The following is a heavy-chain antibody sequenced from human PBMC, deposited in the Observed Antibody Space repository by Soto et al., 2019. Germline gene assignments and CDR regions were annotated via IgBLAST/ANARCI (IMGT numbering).Heavy chain of an antibody. J-gene: IGHJ4*02. CDR1: GFSVGSNY. CDR2: IYSNGDT. Sequence: EVQLVETGGGLIQPGGSLRLSCAASGFSVGSNYMTWVRQSPGKGLEWVSLIYSNGDTDYADSVKGRFSISRDNIKNTLYLQMNNLRAEDTAVYHCARKSVSSPVPEAVGVWGRGTLVTVSS. CDR3: ARKSVSSPVPEAVGV. V-gene: IGHV3-53*02. D-gene: IGHD2-8*01.